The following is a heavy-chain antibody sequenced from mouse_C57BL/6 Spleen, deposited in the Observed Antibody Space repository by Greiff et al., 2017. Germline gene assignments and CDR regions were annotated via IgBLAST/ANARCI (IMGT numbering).Heavy chain of an antibody. Sequence: VQLQQSGPVLVKPGASVKMSCKASGYTFTDYYMNWVKQSHGKSLEWIGVINPYNGGTSYNQKFKGKATLTVDKSSSTAYMELNSLTSEDSAVYYCARGSSGYYAMDYWGQGTSVTVSS. D-gene: IGHD3-2*02. J-gene: IGHJ4*01. V-gene: IGHV1-19*01. CDR3: ARGSSGYYAMDY. CDR1: GYTFTDYY. CDR2: INPYNGGT.